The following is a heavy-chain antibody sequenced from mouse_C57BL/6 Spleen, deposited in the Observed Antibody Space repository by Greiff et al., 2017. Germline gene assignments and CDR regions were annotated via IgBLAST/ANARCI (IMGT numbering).Heavy chain of an antibody. CDR2: ISSGSSTI. V-gene: IGHV5-17*01. D-gene: IGHD1-1*01. Sequence: EVMLVESGGGLVKPGGSLKLSCAASGFTFSDYGMHWVRQAPEKGLEWVAYISSGSSTIYYADKVKGRFTISRDNAKNTLFLQMTSLRSEDTAMYYCARPHYYGSGYAMDYWGQGTSVTVSS. CDR3: ARPHYYGSGYAMDY. CDR1: GFTFSDYG. J-gene: IGHJ4*01.